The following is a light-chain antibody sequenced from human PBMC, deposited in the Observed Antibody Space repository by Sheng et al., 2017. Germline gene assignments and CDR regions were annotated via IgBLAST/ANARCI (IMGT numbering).Light chain of an antibody. CDR3: QQYGSSPQT. V-gene: IGKV3-15*01. J-gene: IGKJ1*01. CDR2: GAS. CDR1: QSVGNN. Sequence: EIVMTQSPATLSVSPGERATLSCRASQSVGNNLAWFQQMPGQVPRLLIYGASTRATGVPARFSGSGSGIDFTLTISRLEPEDFAVYYCQQYGSSPQTFGQRDQGGNQT.